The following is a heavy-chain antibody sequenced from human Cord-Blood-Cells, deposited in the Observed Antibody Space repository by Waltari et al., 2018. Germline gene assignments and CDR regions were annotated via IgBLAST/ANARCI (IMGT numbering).Heavy chain of an antibody. CDR1: GGSISSSSYY. CDR2: LYYSGST. Sequence: QLQLQESGPGLVKPSETLSLTCTVSGGSISSSSYYWGWIRQPPGKGLEWIGRLYYSGSTYYNPSLKSRVTISVDTSKNQFSLKLSSVTAADTAVYYCAVAAGAEYFQHWGQGTLVTVSS. V-gene: IGHV4-39*01. CDR3: AVAAGAEYFQH. J-gene: IGHJ1*01. D-gene: IGHD6-13*01.